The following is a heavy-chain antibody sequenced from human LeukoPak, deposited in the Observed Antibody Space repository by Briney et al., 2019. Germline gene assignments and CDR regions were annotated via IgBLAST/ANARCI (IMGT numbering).Heavy chain of an antibody. J-gene: IGHJ4*02. V-gene: IGHV3-23*01. CDR1: GFTFSTFW. CDR2: ISGSGGST. Sequence: PGGSLRLSCAASGFTFSTFWMQWVRQGPGKGLEWVSAISGSGGSTYYADSVKGRFTISRDNSKNTLYLQMNSLRAEDTAVYYCAKAITMIVVVQDWGQGALVTVSS. D-gene: IGHD3-22*01. CDR3: AKAITMIVVVQD.